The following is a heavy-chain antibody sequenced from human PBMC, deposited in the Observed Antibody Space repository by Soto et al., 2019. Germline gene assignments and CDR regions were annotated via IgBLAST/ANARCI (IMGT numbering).Heavy chain of an antibody. Sequence: EVQLVESGGGLVQPGGSLRLSCAASGFTFSSYSMNWVRQAPGKGLEWVSYISSSRSTIYYADSVKGRLTISRDNAKNPLYLQMNSLRAEDTAVYYCARDCPGSSTTCYGNEWFDSWGQGTLVTVSS. CDR3: ARDCPGSSTTCYGNEWFDS. V-gene: IGHV3-48*01. CDR1: GFTFSSYS. CDR2: ISSSRSTI. D-gene: IGHD2-2*01. J-gene: IGHJ5*01.